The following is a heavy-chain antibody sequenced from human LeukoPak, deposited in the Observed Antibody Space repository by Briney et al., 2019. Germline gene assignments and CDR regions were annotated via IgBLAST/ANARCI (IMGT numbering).Heavy chain of an antibody. CDR1: GFTFSSYA. J-gene: IGHJ4*02. D-gene: IGHD1-26*01. CDR2: ISGSGGST. V-gene: IGHV3-23*01. CDR3: AKDRWEPRAGPSPNDY. Sequence: PGGSLRLSCAASGFTFSSYAMSWVRQAPGKGLEWVSGISGSGGSTYYADSVKGRFTISRDNSKNTLYLQMNSLRAEDTAVYYCAKDRWEPRAGPSPNDYWGQGTLVTVSS.